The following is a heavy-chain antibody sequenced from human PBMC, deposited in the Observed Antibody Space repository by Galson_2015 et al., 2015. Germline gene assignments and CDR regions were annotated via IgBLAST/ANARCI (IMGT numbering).Heavy chain of an antibody. CDR2: IWYDGSND. CDR3: AKEVVPAATQYYHYYAMGV. J-gene: IGHJ6*02. D-gene: IGHD2-2*01. Sequence: SLRLSCAASGFTFSSYGMHWVRQAPGKGLEWVALIWYDGSNDYYADSVKGRFTISRDSSKNTLYLQMNSLRVEDTAVYYCAKEVVPAATQYYHYYAMGVWGQGTTVTVSS. CDR1: GFTFSSYG. V-gene: IGHV3-33*06.